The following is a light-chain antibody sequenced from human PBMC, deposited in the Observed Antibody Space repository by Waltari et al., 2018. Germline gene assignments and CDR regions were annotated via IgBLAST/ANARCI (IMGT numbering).Light chain of an antibody. V-gene: IGKV3-15*01. J-gene: IGKJ2*01. CDR3: QQYNEWPPYT. Sequence: EIVMTQSPATLSVSPGERATLSCRASQSVSSDLAWYQQKPGQAPRLLISGESTRATGIPARFSGSGSATEFTLTISSLQSEDFAIYYCQQYNEWPPYTFGQGTKLEIK. CDR1: QSVSSD. CDR2: GES.